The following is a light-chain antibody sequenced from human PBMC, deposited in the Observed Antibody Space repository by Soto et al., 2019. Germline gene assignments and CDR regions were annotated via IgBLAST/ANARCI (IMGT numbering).Light chain of an antibody. CDR1: SSDVGSYNR. CDR3: SSYTSSSTLV. CDR2: EVS. Sequence: QSALTQPPSVSGSPGQSVTISCTGTSSDVGSYNRVSWYQQPPGTAPKLMIYEVSNRPSGVPDRFSGSKSGNTASLTISGLQAEDEADYYCSSYTSSSTLVFGGGPKLT. V-gene: IGLV2-18*02. J-gene: IGLJ2*01.